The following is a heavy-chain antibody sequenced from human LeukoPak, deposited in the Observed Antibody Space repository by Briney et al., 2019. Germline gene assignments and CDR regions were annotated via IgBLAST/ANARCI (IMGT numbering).Heavy chain of an antibody. Sequence: SETLSLTCTVSGGSISSYYWSWIRQPPEKGLEWIGYIYYSGSTNYNPSLKSRVTISVDTSKNQFSLKLSSVTAADTAVYYCARVQIYGDDAFDIWGQGTMVTVSS. D-gene: IGHD4-17*01. J-gene: IGHJ3*02. V-gene: IGHV4-59*01. CDR2: IYYSGST. CDR3: ARVQIYGDDAFDI. CDR1: GGSISSYY.